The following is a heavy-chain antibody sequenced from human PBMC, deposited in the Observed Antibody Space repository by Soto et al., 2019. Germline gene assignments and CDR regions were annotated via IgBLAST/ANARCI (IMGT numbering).Heavy chain of an antibody. D-gene: IGHD5-18*01. CDR2: ISYDGTNK. CDR1: GFTFGSYG. CDR3: AKDRIQLKFYDYYGMDV. Sequence: QVHVVESGGGVVQPGRSLRLSCAASGFTFGSYGMHWVRQAPGKGLEWVAVISYDGTNKYYADSVKGRFTISRDNSKNTLYLQMNSLRAEDTAVYYCAKDRIQLKFYDYYGMDVWGQGTTVTVSS. J-gene: IGHJ6*02. V-gene: IGHV3-30*18.